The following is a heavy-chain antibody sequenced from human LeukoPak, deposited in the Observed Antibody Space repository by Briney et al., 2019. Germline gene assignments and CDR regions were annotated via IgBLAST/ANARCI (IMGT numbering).Heavy chain of an antibody. D-gene: IGHD1-14*01. J-gene: IGHJ4*02. CDR2: ISSRSDYI. Sequence: GGSLRLACTASGFTFSSDSMSWVRQAPGRGLEWVSSISSRSDYIYYADSVKGRFTISRDNAKNSLFLQMNSLRAEDTAVYYCARGSTTEIGWNYWGQGTLVTVSS. CDR3: ARGSTTEIGWNY. CDR1: GFTFSSDS. V-gene: IGHV3-21*01.